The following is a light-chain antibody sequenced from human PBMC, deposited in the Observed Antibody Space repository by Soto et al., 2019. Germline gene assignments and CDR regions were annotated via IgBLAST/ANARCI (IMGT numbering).Light chain of an antibody. V-gene: IGKV3-15*01. CDR3: QQYNNWPPIT. CDR1: QSVSSK. CDR2: GAS. Sequence: EIMMKHSPATLSVSPSERATLSSSASQSVSSKLAWYQQKPGQAPRLLIYGASTRATGIPARFSGSGSGTEFTLTISSLQSEDFAVYYCQQYNNWPPITFGQGTRLEIK. J-gene: IGKJ5*01.